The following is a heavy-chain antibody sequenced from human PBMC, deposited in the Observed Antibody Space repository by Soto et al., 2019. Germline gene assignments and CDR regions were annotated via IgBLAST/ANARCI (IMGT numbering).Heavy chain of an antibody. CDR3: ARDARYYYMDV. CDR2: INNDGSST. J-gene: IGHJ6*03. V-gene: IGHV3-74*01. D-gene: IGHD6-6*01. CDR1: GFTFSSYW. Sequence: EVQLVESRGGLVQPGGSLRLSCSASGFTFSSYWMHWVRQAPGKGPVWVSHINNDGSSTIYADSVRGRFTISRDNAKNTLYLEMNGLRAEDTAVYFCARDARYYYMDVWGKGTTVTVSS.